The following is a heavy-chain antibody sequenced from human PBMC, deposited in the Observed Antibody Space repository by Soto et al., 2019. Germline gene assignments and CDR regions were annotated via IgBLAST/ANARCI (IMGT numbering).Heavy chain of an antibody. J-gene: IGHJ4*02. D-gene: IGHD3-3*01. CDR3: AKGGYYDFWSGYQAFYFDY. CDR2: ISVSGGST. V-gene: IGHV3-23*01. Sequence: GGSLRLSCAASGFPFSIYAMSLVRQSPGKGLEWVSSISVSGGSTYYADSVKGRFTISRDNSKNTLYLQMNSLRAEDTAVYYCAKGGYYDFWSGYQAFYFDYWGQGTVITVSS. CDR1: GFPFSIYA.